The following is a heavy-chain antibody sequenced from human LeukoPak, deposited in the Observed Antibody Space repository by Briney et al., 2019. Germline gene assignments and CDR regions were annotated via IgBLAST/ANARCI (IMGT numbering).Heavy chain of an antibody. V-gene: IGHV1-18*01. CDR2: ISAYNGNT. J-gene: IGHJ4*02. Sequence: ASVKVSCKASGYTFTSYGISWVRQAPRQGLEWMGWISAYNGNTNYAQKLQGRVTMTTDTSTSTAYMELRSLRSDDTAVYYCARRSHDYDFWSGYYYYFDYWGQGTLVTVSS. D-gene: IGHD3-3*01. CDR3: ARRSHDYDFWSGYYYYFDY. CDR1: GYTFTSYG.